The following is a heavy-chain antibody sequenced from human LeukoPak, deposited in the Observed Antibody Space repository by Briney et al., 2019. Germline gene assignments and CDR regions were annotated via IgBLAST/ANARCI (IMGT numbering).Heavy chain of an antibody. CDR2: INPNSGGT. D-gene: IGHD1-26*01. CDR3: ARDGIVGAPLVL. V-gene: IGHV1-2*02. J-gene: IGHJ2*01. CDR1: GYTFTNYY. Sequence: ASVKVSCKTSGYTFTNYYIHWVRQAPGQGLEWMGWINPNSGGTNYAQKFQGRVTMTRDTSISTAYMELSRLRSDDTAVYYCARDGIVGAPLVLWGRGTLVTVSS.